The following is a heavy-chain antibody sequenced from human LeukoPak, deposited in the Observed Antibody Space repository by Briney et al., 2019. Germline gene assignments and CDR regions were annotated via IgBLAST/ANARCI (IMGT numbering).Heavy chain of an antibody. Sequence: GGSLRLSCAASGFTFSDYHMSWIRQAPGKGLEWVSYISNSGNTIYYADSVKGRFTISRDNAKNSLYLQMNSLRDEDTAVYYCAGEDWNDVGLDYWGQGTLVTVSS. D-gene: IGHD1-1*01. CDR1: GFTFSDYH. CDR3: AGEDWNDVGLDY. CDR2: ISNSGNTI. V-gene: IGHV3-11*04. J-gene: IGHJ4*02.